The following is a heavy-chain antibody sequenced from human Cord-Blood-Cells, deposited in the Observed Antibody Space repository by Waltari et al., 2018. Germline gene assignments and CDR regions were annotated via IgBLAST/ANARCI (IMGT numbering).Heavy chain of an antibody. CDR1: GYTFTGYY. Sequence: QVQLVQSGAEVKKPGASVKVSCKASGYTFTGYYMHWVRQAPGQGLEWMGWVNPHRGGTNYAQKCQGRVTMTRDTSISTAYMELSRLRSDDTAVYYCARLRVASSMFDPWGQGTLVTVSS. V-gene: IGHV1-2*02. D-gene: IGHD3-10*01. CDR3: ARLRVASSMFDP. CDR2: VNPHRGGT. J-gene: IGHJ5*02.